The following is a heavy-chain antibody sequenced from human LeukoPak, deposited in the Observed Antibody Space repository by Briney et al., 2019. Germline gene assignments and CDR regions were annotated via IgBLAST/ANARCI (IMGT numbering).Heavy chain of an antibody. CDR1: GFTFSSYW. CDR2: INWNGGST. CDR3: ARDDGWNARGKGPDY. J-gene: IGHJ4*02. Sequence: PGGSLRLSCAASGFTFSSYWMHWVRQAPGKGLEWVSGINWNGGSTGYADSVKGRFTISRDNAKNSLYLQMNSLRAEDTALYYCARDDGWNARGKGPDYWGQGTLVTVSS. V-gene: IGHV3-20*04. D-gene: IGHD1-1*01.